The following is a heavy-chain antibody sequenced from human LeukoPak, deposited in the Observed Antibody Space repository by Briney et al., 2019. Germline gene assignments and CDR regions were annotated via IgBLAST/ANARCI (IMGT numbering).Heavy chain of an antibody. D-gene: IGHD3-22*01. V-gene: IGHV4-38-2*02. J-gene: IGHJ4*02. CDR1: GHSIKDGYY. Sequence: SETLSLTCSVSGHSIKDGYYWGWIRQSPGKGLEWIGSIFYTGTTYYSSSLRSRVTLSRDSSKNQFSVKLTSLTAADTAVYYCASSAYFYDSVGYLYYWGQGTLVTVSS. CDR2: IFYTGTT. CDR3: ASSAYFYDSVGYLYY.